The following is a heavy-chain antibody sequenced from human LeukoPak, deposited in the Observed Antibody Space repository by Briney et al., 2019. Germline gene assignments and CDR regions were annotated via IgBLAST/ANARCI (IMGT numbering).Heavy chain of an antibody. CDR1: GFTFDDYA. CDR3: AKDIRSGRGDYYGMDV. CDR2: ISWNSGSI. V-gene: IGHV3-9*01. J-gene: IGHJ6*02. Sequence: PGRSLRLSCAASGFTFDDYAMHWVRQAPGKGLEWVSGISWNSGSIGYADSVKGRFTISRDNAKNSLYLQMNSLRAEDTALYYCAKDIRSGRGDYYGMDVWGQGTTVTVSS. D-gene: IGHD6-19*01.